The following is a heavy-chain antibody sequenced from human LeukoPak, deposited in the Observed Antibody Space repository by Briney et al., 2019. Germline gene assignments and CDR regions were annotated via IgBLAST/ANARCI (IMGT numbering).Heavy chain of an antibody. CDR1: GFTLSNYG. D-gene: IGHD6-25*01. V-gene: IGHV3-23*01. J-gene: IGHJ3*01. Sequence: GGSLRLSCAASGFTLSNYGTSWVRQAPGKGLEWVSSISGGGGSTYFADSVKGRFSISRDNSKNTVDLQINSLRAEDTALYYCAKRRGFYDAFDLWGQGTVVTVSS. CDR3: AKRRGFYDAFDL. CDR2: ISGGGGST.